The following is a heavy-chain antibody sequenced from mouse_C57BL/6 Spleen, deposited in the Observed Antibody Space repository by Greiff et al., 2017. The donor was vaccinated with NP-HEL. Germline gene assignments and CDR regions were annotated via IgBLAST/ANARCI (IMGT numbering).Heavy chain of an antibody. Sequence: QVQLQQSGAELVKPGASVKISCKASGYAFSSYWMNWVKQRPGKGLEWIGQIYPGDGDTNYNGKFKGKATLTADKSSSTAYMQLSSLASEDSAVYFCARGDGYSSLYAMDYWGQVTTLTVSS. CDR1: GYAFSSYW. CDR3: ARGDGYSSLYAMDY. CDR2: IYPGDGDT. J-gene: IGHJ2*01. V-gene: IGHV1-80*01. D-gene: IGHD2-3*01.